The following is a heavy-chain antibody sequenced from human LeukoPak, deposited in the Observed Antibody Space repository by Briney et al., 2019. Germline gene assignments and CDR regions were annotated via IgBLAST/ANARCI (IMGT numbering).Heavy chain of an antibody. CDR3: ASPVKYYDTWSGYPPFDY. V-gene: IGHV1-69*13. Sequence: SVKVSCKASGGTFNNFAISWVRQATGQGLEWVGGIIPMSGTANYAQKFQGRVTITADESTSTAYMELSSLRSEDTAIYYCASPVKYYDTWSGYPPFDYWGQGTLVTVSS. CDR2: IIPMSGTA. D-gene: IGHD3-3*01. J-gene: IGHJ4*02. CDR1: GGTFNNFA.